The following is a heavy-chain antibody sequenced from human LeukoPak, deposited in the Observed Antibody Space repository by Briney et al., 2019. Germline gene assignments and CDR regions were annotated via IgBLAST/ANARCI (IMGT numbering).Heavy chain of an antibody. D-gene: IGHD6-13*01. CDR3: ARGNRYSSSQFDC. CDR1: GYTFTGYY. CDR2: INPNSGGT. Sequence: ASVKVSCKASGYTFTGYYMHWVRQAPGQGLEWMGRINPNSGGTNYAQKFQGRVTMTRDTSISTAYMELSRLRSDDTAVYYCARGNRYSSSQFDCWGQGTLVTVSS. V-gene: IGHV1-2*06. J-gene: IGHJ4*02.